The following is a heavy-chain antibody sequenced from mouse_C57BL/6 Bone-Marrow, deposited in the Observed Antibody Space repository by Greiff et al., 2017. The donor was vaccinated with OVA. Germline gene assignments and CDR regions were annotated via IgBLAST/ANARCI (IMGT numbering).Heavy chain of an antibody. V-gene: IGHV1-19*01. D-gene: IGHD1-1*01. Sequence: VQLQQSGPVLVKPGASVKMSCKASGYTFTDYYMNWVKQSHGKSLEWIGVINPYNGGTSYNQKFKGKATLTVDKSSSTAYMELNSLTSEDSAVYYCASFIPWYFDYWGQGTTLTVSS. CDR2: INPYNGGT. J-gene: IGHJ2*01. CDR3: ASFIPWYFDY. CDR1: GYTFTDYY.